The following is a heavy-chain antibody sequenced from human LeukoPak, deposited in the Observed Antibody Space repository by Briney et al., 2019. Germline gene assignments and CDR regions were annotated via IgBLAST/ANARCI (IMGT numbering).Heavy chain of an antibody. CDR3: ARTPLGHDFWSGPRPPYYFDY. Sequence: GRSLRLSCAASGFTFSSYAMHWVRRAPGKGLEWVAVISYDGSNKYYADSVKGRFTISRDNSKNTLYLQMNSLRAEDTAVYYCARTPLGHDFWSGPRPPYYFDYWGQGTLVTVSS. D-gene: IGHD3-3*01. CDR1: GFTFSSYA. CDR2: ISYDGSNK. V-gene: IGHV3-30-3*01. J-gene: IGHJ4*02.